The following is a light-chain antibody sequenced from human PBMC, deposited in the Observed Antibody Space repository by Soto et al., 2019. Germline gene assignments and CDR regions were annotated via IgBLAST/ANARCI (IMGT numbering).Light chain of an antibody. J-gene: IGKJ4*01. CDR1: QTIHSH. Sequence: EIVMTQSPATLSVSPGERVTLSCRPSQTIHSHLAWYQQRPDQAPRPLIYAASTRATGIPARFSGNGFGTEFTLTISSLQSEDFAVYYCQQYSDWPLTFGGGTKVEIK. CDR2: AAS. V-gene: IGKV3D-15*01. CDR3: QQYSDWPLT.